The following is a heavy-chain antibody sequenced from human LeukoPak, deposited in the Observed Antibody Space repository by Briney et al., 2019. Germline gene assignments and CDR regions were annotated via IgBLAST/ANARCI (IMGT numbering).Heavy chain of an antibody. CDR1: GFTFSSYS. J-gene: IGHJ5*02. V-gene: IGHV3-21*01. D-gene: IGHD1-26*01. CDR3: ARGAGGTDNWFDP. CDR2: ISSSSYI. Sequence: GGSLRLSCAASGFTFSSYSMNWVRQAPGKGLEWVSSISSSSYIYYADSVKGRFTISRDNAKNSLYLQMNSLRAEDTAVYYCARGAGGTDNWFDPWGQGTLVTVSS.